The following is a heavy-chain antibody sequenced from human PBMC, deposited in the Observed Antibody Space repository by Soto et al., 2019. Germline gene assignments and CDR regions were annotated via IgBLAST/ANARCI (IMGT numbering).Heavy chain of an antibody. CDR1: VFSFGSYK. Sequence: GGSLRLSCPGPVFSFGSYKMNWVRRAPGKGLEWVTFTSYDGSINYYADSVKGRFTMSRDNSKNLLYLQMNSLRTEDTAVYYCVRRSTVSYYAVDVWGQGTTVTVSS. CDR3: VRRSTVSYYAVDV. V-gene: IGHV3-30*04. CDR2: TSYDGSIN. J-gene: IGHJ6*02. D-gene: IGHD4-17*01.